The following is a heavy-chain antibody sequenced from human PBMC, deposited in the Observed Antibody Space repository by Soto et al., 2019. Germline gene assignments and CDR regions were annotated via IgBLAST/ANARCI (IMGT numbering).Heavy chain of an antibody. V-gene: IGHV3-30-3*01. D-gene: IGHD3-9*01. CDR3: ARDRYLASYAFDS. J-gene: IGHJ4*02. CDR1: GFSFSRYA. CDR2: ISLEGNDK. Sequence: QVLLVESGGGVVQPGRSLRLSCAASGFSFSRYAMHWVRQAPGKGLEWVVVISLEGNDKYYADSVKGRFTISRDENENTLYLQMNSLRPEDTAVYYCARDRYLASYAFDSWGQGTLVTVS.